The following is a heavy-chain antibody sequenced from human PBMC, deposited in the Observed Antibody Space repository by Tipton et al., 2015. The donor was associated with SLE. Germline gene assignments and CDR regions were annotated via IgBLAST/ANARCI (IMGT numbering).Heavy chain of an antibody. CDR2: INHGKNT. J-gene: IGHJ5*02. Sequence: GLVKPSETLSLTCTVSGGSMTSYYWSWVRQPPGKGLEWIGEINHGKNTNYNPSLKSRVTMSIDTSKNQFSLNLTSVTAADTAVYYCARGRKHSAWGQGTLVIVSS. CDR3: ARGRKHSA. V-gene: IGHV4-34*01. CDR1: GGSMTSYY. D-gene: IGHD3-3*02.